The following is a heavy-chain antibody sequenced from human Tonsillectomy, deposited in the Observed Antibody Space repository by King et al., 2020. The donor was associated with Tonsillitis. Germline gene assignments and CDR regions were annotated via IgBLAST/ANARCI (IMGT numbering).Heavy chain of an antibody. CDR3: VKDRALGDLSAGVYGRDV. V-gene: IGHV3-30*19. CDR1: RFAFIYYA. CDR2: VSPDGSGK. D-gene: IGHD5/OR15-5a*01. J-gene: IGHJ6*02. Sequence: VQLVESGGGVVQPGRSLTLSCAASRFAFIYYAMHWVRQAPGKGLEWVAFVSPDGSGKNYGDFARGRFTISRDNSIHMVNLQMFSLRSDDKATYYCVKDRALGDLSAGVYGRDVWGRGTTVTVSS.